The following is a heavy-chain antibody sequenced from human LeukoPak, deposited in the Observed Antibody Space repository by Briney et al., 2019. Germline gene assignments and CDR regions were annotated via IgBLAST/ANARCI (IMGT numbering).Heavy chain of an antibody. D-gene: IGHD6-19*01. J-gene: IGHJ4*02. CDR1: GYTFTNDD. Sequence: ASVKVSCKASGYTFTNDDINWVRQATGQGIEWMGWVSPDSGDTGYAPNFRGRVTMTTDTSINTAYMELTSLTSEDTAIYYCTRGRAAGDWGQGTLVTVSS. CDR2: VSPDSGDT. V-gene: IGHV1-8*01. CDR3: TRGRAAGD.